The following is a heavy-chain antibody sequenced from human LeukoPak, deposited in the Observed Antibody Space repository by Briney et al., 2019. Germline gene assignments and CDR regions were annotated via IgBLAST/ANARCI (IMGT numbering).Heavy chain of an antibody. J-gene: IGHJ6*04. Sequence: GGSLRLSCAASGFTSGFTFSRFGMHWVRQAPGKGLEWVAVISDDGSNKYYADSVKGRFTISRDNSKNTLYLQMNSLRAEDTAVYYCAKEEDGMDVWGKGTTVTVSS. V-gene: IGHV3-30*18. CDR1: GFTFSRFG. CDR2: ISDDGSNK. CDR3: AKEEDGMDV.